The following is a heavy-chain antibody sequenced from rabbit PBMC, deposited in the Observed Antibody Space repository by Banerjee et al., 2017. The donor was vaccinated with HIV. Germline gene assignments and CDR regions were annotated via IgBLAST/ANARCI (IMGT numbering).Heavy chain of an antibody. D-gene: IGHD3-1*01. Sequence: QEQLEESGGDLVKPEGSLTLTCTASGFSFSGSYWICWVRQAPGEGLEWIACIGSGSGNTGYATWAKGRFTITRSTSLNTVTLQLTSLTAADTATYFCARDGGGAGFALWGPGTLVTVS. J-gene: IGHJ4*01. V-gene: IGHV1S45*01. CDR1: GFSFSGSYW. CDR3: ARDGGGAGFAL. CDR2: IGSGSGNT.